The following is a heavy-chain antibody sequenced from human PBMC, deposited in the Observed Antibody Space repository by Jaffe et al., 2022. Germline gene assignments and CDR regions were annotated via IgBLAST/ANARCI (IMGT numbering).Heavy chain of an antibody. D-gene: IGHD6-19*01. CDR3: ACGSGWPPRFDY. Sequence: QITLKESGPTLVKPTQTLTLTCTFSGFSLSTSGVGVGWIRQPPGKALEWLALIYWDDDKRYSPSLKSRLTITKDTSKNQVVLTMTNMDPVDTATYYCACGSGWPPRFDYWGQGTLVTVSS. CDR1: GFSLSTSGVG. CDR2: IYWDDDK. J-gene: IGHJ4*02. V-gene: IGHV2-5*02.